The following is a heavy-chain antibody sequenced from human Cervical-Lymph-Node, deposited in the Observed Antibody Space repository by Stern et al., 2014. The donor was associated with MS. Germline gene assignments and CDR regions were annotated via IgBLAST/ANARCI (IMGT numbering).Heavy chain of an antibody. CDR2: ISSGSQDR. V-gene: IGHV3-21*01. CDR1: GFTFGLFG. Sequence: EVHLVESGGALVKPGESLTLSCAGSGFTFGLFGMNWVRLAPGKGLEWVSSISSGSQDRFDAGSVKGRFTISRDNAEYSMFLQMNSLRPEDTALYYCARQYRTDWGSDAFDLWGQGTMVTVSS. J-gene: IGHJ3*01. D-gene: IGHD7-27*01. CDR3: ARQYRTDWGSDAFDL.